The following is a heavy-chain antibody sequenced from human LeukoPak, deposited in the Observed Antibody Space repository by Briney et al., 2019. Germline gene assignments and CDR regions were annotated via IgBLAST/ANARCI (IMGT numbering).Heavy chain of an antibody. V-gene: IGHV4-59*01. CDR3: ARGEDGGSWQRRLVYFDY. Sequence: SETLSLTCTVSGGSISSYYWSWIRQPPGKGLEWIGYIYYSGSTNYNPSLKSRVTISVDTSKNQFSLKLSSVTAADTAVYYCARGEDGGSWQRRLVYFDYWGQGTLVTVSS. CDR2: IYYSGST. D-gene: IGHD6-13*01. J-gene: IGHJ4*02. CDR1: GGSISSYY.